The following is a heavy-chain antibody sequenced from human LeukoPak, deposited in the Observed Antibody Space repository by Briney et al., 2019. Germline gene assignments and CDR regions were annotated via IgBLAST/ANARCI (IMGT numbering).Heavy chain of an antibody. CDR1: GFTVSSNS. CDR3: ARRRAYGDYGAGYFDY. CDR2: IYSDNT. D-gene: IGHD4-17*01. J-gene: IGHJ4*02. V-gene: IGHV3-53*01. Sequence: GGSLRLSCTVSGFTVSSNSMSWVRQAPGKGLEWVSFIYSDNTHYSDSVKGRFTISRDNSKNTLYLQMNSLRAEDTAVYYCARRRAYGDYGAGYFDYWGQGTLVTVSS.